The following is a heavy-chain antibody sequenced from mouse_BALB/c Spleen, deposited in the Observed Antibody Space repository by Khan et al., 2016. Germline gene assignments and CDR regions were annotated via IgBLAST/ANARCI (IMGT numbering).Heavy chain of an antibody. V-gene: IGHV1-37*01. Sequence: VQLQQSGPELVKPGASVKISCKASGYLFTGYFTHWVKQSHGKSLEWIGRINPYIGDIFYNQNFKGKATSTVDKSSRTAHMAPLSPTSEDYAVFYCGRSGDCGGYPYWGQGTLVTVSA. CDR1: GYLFTGYF. CDR3: GRSGDCGGYPY. CDR2: INPYIGDI. J-gene: IGHJ3*01. D-gene: IGHD2-13*01.